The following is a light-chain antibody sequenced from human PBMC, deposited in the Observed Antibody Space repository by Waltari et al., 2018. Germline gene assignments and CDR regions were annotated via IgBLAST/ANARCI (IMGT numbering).Light chain of an antibody. V-gene: IGKV3-11*01. CDR3: QQRSNWTPHT. CDR2: DAS. Sequence: ELVLTLSPATLAVSPGDTATLFCRPSQSVGSYLAWYQQNPGQPPRLLIYDASNRATGVPARFRGSGSGTEFTLTISSLEAEDFAVYYCQQRSNWTPHTFGQGARLEIK. CDR1: QSVGSY. J-gene: IGKJ2*01.